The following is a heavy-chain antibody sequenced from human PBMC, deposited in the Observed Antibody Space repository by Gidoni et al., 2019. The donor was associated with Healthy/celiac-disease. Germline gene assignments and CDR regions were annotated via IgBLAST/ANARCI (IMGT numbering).Heavy chain of an antibody. D-gene: IGHD3-10*01. J-gene: IGHJ4*02. V-gene: IGHV4-39*01. Sequence: DGLEWIGSIYYSGSTYYNPSLKSRVTISVDTSKNQFSLKLSSVTAADTAVYYCARHVIDGSGMGYFDYWGQGTLVTVSS. CDR3: ARHVIDGSGMGYFDY. CDR2: IYYSGST.